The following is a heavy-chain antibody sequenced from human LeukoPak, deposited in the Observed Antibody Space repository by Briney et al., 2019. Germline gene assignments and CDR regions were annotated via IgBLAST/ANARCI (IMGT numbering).Heavy chain of an antibody. CDR1: GFTFSDHY. Sequence: PGGSLRLSCAASGFTFSDHYMDWVRQAPGKGLEWVSTISGSGGSTYYADSVKGRFTISRDNSKNTLYLQMNSLRAEDTALYYCAKEKVGDLIRAFDIWGQGTMVTVSS. CDR3: AKEKVGDLIRAFDI. J-gene: IGHJ3*02. D-gene: IGHD3-16*01. V-gene: IGHV3-23*01. CDR2: ISGSGGST.